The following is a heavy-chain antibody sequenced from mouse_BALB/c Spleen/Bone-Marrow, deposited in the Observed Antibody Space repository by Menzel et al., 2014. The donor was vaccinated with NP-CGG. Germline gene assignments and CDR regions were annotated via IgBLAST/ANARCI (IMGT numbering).Heavy chain of an antibody. J-gene: IGHJ3*01. CDR1: GFTFSSFG. CDR2: ISSGSSTI. Sequence: EVQLVESGGGLVQPGGSRKLSCAASGFTFSSFGMHWVRQAPEKGLEWVAYISSGSSTIYYADTVKDRFTISRDNPKNTLFLQTTSLRSEDTAMYYCARGGNYAWFAYWGQGTLVTVSA. D-gene: IGHD2-1*01. V-gene: IGHV5-17*02. CDR3: ARGGNYAWFAY.